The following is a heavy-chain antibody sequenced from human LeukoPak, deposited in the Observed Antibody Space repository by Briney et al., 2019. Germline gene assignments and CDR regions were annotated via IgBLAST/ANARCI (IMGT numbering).Heavy chain of an antibody. Sequence: PSETLSLTCAVSGGSLSGFYWSWIRQPPGKGLEWIGEMHHSGATSYKPSLRSRVTISGGTSKNQFSLNLNSVTAADTAVYYCARGILGYYYFDLWGRGTLVTVSS. CDR2: MHHSGAT. CDR3: ARGILGYYYFDL. D-gene: IGHD2/OR15-2a*01. V-gene: IGHV4-34*01. CDR1: GGSLSGFY. J-gene: IGHJ2*01.